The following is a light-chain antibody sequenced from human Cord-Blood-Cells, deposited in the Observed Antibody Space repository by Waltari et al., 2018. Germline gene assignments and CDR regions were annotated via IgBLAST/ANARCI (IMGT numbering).Light chain of an antibody. CDR3: QSSDSSLSGSV. CDR1: SSNIGAGYD. J-gene: IGLJ3*02. CDR2: GNS. Sequence: QSVLTQPPSVSGAPGQRVTISCTGSSSNIGAGYDVHWYQQLLGTAPKLLIYGNSNRPSGVPDRFSGSKSGTSASLAITGLQAEDEADYYCQSSDSSLSGSVFGGGTKLTVL. V-gene: IGLV1-40*01.